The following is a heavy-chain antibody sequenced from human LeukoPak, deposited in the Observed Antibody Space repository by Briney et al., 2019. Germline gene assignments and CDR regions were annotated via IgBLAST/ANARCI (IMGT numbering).Heavy chain of an antibody. D-gene: IGHD2-2*01. Sequence: PSETLSLTCTVSGGSISSSSYYWGWIRQPPGKGLEWIGSIYYSGSTYYNPSLKSRVTISVDTSKNQFSLKLSSVTAADTAVYYCARAKVVPAARGAFDIWGQGTMVTVSS. CDR2: IYYSGST. CDR1: GGSISSSSYY. V-gene: IGHV4-39*01. J-gene: IGHJ3*02. CDR3: ARAKVVPAARGAFDI.